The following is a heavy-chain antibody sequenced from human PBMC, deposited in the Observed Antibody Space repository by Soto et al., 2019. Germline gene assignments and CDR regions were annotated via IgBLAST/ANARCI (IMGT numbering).Heavy chain of an antibody. CDR3: ARGDSGYPNYYYYYGMDV. Sequence: PGGSLRLSCAASGFTFSSYDMHWVRQATGKGLEWVSAIGTAGDTYYPGSVKGRFTISRENAKNSLYLQMNSLRAEDTAVYYCARGDSGYPNYYYYYGMDVWGQGTTVTVSS. CDR1: GFTFSSYD. V-gene: IGHV3-13*01. CDR2: IGTAGDT. J-gene: IGHJ6*02. D-gene: IGHD5-12*01.